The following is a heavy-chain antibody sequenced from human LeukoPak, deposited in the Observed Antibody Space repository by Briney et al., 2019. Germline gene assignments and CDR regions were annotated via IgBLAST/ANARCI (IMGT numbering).Heavy chain of an antibody. Sequence: GGSLRLSCAASGFTFSNYSMNWVRQAPGKGLEWVSFISSSSSYIYYADSVKGRFTISRDNAKNSLYLQMNSLRAEDTAVYYCARDGALAAFDIWGQGTMVTVSS. CDR3: ARDGALAAFDI. CDR2: ISSSSSYI. V-gene: IGHV3-21*01. CDR1: GFTFSNYS. J-gene: IGHJ3*02. D-gene: IGHD1-26*01.